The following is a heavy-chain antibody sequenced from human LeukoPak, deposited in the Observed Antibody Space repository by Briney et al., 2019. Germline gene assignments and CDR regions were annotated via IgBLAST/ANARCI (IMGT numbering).Heavy chain of an antibody. D-gene: IGHD6-19*01. Sequence: ASVKVSCKASGYTFTSYGISWVRQAPGQGLEWMGWISAYNGNTNYAQKLQGRVTMTTDTSTSTAYMELRSLRSDDTAVYYCARDLKMAGILYYFDYWGQGTLVTVSS. V-gene: IGHV1-18*01. J-gene: IGHJ4*02. CDR2: ISAYNGNT. CDR1: GYTFTSYG. CDR3: ARDLKMAGILYYFDY.